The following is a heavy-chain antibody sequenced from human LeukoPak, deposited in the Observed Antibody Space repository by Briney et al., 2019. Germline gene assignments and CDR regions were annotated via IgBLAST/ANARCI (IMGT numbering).Heavy chain of an antibody. Sequence: PGESLRLSCAASGFTFSNYAMSWVRQAPGEGLEWVSGIMGSGFRTYYADSVKGRFTISRDDSKNTLYLQMNSLRAEDTAVDYCAKDGADCTSTTCFRPTYAFDYRSQGTLVTVSS. CDR3: AKDGADCTSTTCFRPTYAFDY. V-gene: IGHV3-23*01. J-gene: IGHJ4*02. CDR2: IMGSGFRT. CDR1: GFTFSNYA. D-gene: IGHD2-2*01.